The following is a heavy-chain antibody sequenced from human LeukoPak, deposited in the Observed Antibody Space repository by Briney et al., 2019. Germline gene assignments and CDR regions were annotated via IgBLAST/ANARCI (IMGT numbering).Heavy chain of an antibody. Sequence: GGSLRLSCAASGLTFSSFGMHWVRQAPGKGLEWVALIRFDGSNVYYADSVKGRFTISRDNSKNTLYLQMNSLRPEDTAVYYCPKGGYYFDFWGQGTLVTVSS. V-gene: IGHV3-30*02. CDR2: IRFDGSNV. J-gene: IGHJ4*02. CDR3: PKGGYYFDF. CDR1: GLTFSSFG. D-gene: IGHD3-16*01.